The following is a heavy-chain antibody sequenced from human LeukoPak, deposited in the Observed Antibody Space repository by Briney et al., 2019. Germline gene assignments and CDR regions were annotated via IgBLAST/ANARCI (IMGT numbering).Heavy chain of an antibody. CDR3: ARVNSSSFDY. CDR1: GFTLSSYS. D-gene: IGHD6-13*01. J-gene: IGHJ4*02. CDR2: ISSSSSYT. V-gene: IGHV3-21*05. Sequence: GGSLRLSCAASGFTLSSYSMNWVRQAPGKGLEWVSYISSSSSYTNYADSVKGRFTISRDNAKNSLYLQMNSLRAEDTAVYYCARVNSSSFDYWGQGTLVTVSS.